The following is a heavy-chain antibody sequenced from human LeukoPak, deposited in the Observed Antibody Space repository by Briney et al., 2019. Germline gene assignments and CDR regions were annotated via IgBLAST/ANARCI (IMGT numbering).Heavy chain of an antibody. J-gene: IGHJ4*02. CDR2: ISVSGVDT. CDR3: AGAHNSAWFPNDY. Sequence: GGSLRLSCAASGFIFSTYAMTWVRQAPGKGLEWVSSISVSGVDTYYADSVKGRFTISRDNSKNTLYLQMNNLRAKDTAVYYCAGAHNSAWFPNDYWGQGTLVTVSS. CDR1: GFIFSTYA. V-gene: IGHV3-23*01. D-gene: IGHD6-19*01.